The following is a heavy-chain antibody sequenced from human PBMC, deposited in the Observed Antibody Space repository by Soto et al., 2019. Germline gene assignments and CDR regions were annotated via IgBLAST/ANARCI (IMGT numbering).Heavy chain of an antibody. D-gene: IGHD6-19*01. CDR2: ISGSGGST. Sequence: PGGSLRLSCAASGFTFSSYAMSWVRQAPGKGLEWVSAISGSGGSTYYADSVKGRFTISRDNSKNTLYLQMNSLRAEDTAVYYCAKDPLQYSSRWRYYFDYWGQGTLVTVSS. J-gene: IGHJ4*02. CDR3: AKDPLQYSSRWRYYFDY. CDR1: GFTFSSYA. V-gene: IGHV3-23*01.